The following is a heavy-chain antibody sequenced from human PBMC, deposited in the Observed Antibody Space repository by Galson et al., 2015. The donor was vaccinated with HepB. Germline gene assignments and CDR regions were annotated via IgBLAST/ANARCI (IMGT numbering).Heavy chain of an antibody. D-gene: IGHD5-24*01. CDR3: AKVGDGYTNPYFDY. CDR2: IYPDDSDT. J-gene: IGHJ4*02. Sequence: QSGAEVKKPGESLKISCKGFGYSFSTYWIAWVRQMPGEGLEFMGVIYPDDSDTRYSPSFEGHVTISADKSITTAYLQWSSLKASDTAIYYCAKVGDGYTNPYFDYWGQGTLVSVSS. V-gene: IGHV5-51*01. CDR1: GYSFSTYW.